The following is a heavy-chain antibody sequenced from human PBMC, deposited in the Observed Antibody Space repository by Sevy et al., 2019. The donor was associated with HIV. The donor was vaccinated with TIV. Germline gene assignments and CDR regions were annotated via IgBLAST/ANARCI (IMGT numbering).Heavy chain of an antibody. V-gene: IGHV1-2*02. CDR1: GYTFTGQY. D-gene: IGHD5-18*01. CDR3: TRDLRLRAYSYVSFDY. Sequence: ASVKVSCKASGYTFTGQYIHWVRQAPGQGLEWMGWINPNSGGTNYRQDFQGRVTLTRDTSITKAYMELSGLKSDDTTIYYCTRDLRLRAYSYVSFDYWGQGTLVTVSS. J-gene: IGHJ4*02. CDR2: INPNSGGT.